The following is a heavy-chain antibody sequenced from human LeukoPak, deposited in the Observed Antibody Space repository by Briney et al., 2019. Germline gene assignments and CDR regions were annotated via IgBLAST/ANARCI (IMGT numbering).Heavy chain of an antibody. CDR1: GFTFSSYA. D-gene: IGHD3/OR15-3a*01. J-gene: IGHJ4*02. Sequence: QPGGSLRLSCAASGFTFSSYAMSWVRQAPGKGLEWVSTISGSGDTTYYADSVKGRFTISRDNSKNTLYLQMNSLRAEDTAVYYCAREIGRTGPSTYFDYWGQGTLVTVSS. V-gene: IGHV3-23*01. CDR3: AREIGRTGPSTYFDY. CDR2: ISGSGDTT.